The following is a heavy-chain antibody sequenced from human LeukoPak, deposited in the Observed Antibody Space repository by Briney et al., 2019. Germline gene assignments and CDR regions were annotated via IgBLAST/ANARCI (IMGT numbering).Heavy chain of an antibody. Sequence: ASVKVSCKASGYTFTGYYMHWVRQAPGQGLEWMGIINPSGGSTSYAQKFQGRVTMTRDTSTSTVYMELSSLRSEDTAVYYCARSTHVYGAQGAFDIWGQGTMVTVSS. CDR1: GYTFTGYY. J-gene: IGHJ3*02. CDR3: ARSTHVYGAQGAFDI. D-gene: IGHD4-17*01. CDR2: INPSGGST. V-gene: IGHV1-46*01.